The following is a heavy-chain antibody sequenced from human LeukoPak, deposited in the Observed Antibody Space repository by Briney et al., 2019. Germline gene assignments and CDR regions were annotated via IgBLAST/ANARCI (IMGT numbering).Heavy chain of an antibody. Sequence: PSETLSLTCAVYGGSFSGYYWSWIRQPPGKGLEWIGEINHSGSTNYNPSLKSRVTISVDTSKNQFSLKLSSVTAADTAVYYCARANYYDSSGYYPASFDYWGQGTLVTVSS. CDR2: INHSGST. V-gene: IGHV4-34*01. D-gene: IGHD3-22*01. CDR1: GGSFSGYY. J-gene: IGHJ4*02. CDR3: ARANYYDSSGYYPASFDY.